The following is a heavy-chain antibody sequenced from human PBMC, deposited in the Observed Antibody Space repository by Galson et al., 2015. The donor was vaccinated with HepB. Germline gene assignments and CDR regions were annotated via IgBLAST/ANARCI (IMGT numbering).Heavy chain of an antibody. CDR1: GYTFTSYG. CDR2: ISAYNGNT. Sequence: SVKVSCKDSGYTFTSYGISWVRQAPGQGLEWMGWISAYNGNTNYAQKLQGRVTMTTDTSTSTAYMELRSLRSDDTAVYYCARDGGGYCSSTSCYRGLGWFDPWGQGTLVTVSS. CDR3: ARDGGGYCSSTSCYRGLGWFDP. V-gene: IGHV1-18*01. D-gene: IGHD2-2*02. J-gene: IGHJ5*02.